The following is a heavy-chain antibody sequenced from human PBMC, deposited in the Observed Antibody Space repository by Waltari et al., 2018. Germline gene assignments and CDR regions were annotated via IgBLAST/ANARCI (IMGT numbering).Heavy chain of an antibody. CDR1: GGSISSSSYY. V-gene: IGHV4-31*03. J-gene: IGHJ5*02. D-gene: IGHD2-15*01. CDR2: IYYSGST. CDR3: ARSGIGGFDP. Sequence: QLQLQESGPGLVKPSETLSLTCTVSGGSISSSSYYWGWIRQPPGKGLEWIGYIYYSGSTYYNPSLKSRVTISVDTSKNQFSLKLSSVTAADTAVYYCARSGIGGFDPWGQGTLVTVSS.